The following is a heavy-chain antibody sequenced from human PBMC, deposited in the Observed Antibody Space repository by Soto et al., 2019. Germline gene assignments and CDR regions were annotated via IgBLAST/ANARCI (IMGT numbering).Heavy chain of an antibody. D-gene: IGHD4-17*01. V-gene: IGHV3-74*01. CDR3: ATVFDL. CDR2: IDTAGGDT. CDR1: GFTFSGQW. J-gene: IGHJ4*02. Sequence: EVQLVESGGGLVQPGGSLRLSCAASGFTFSGQWIHWVRQAPGKGLEWVSRIDTAGGDTSYADSVKGRFTTSTDNAKNTVYLQINGLRAEDTAVYYCATVFDLWGQGTLVTVSS.